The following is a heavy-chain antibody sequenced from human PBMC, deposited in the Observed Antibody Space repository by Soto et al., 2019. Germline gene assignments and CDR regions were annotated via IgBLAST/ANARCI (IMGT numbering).Heavy chain of an antibody. V-gene: IGHV4-61*01. D-gene: IGHD3-10*01. CDR1: GGSVSSGSYY. Sequence: SETLSVTCTVSGGSVSSGSYYWSWIRQPPGKGLEWIGYIYYSGSTNYNPSLKSRVTISVDTSKNQFSLKLSSVTAADTAVYYCARVAGYGAGSPHGMDVWGQGITVTVSS. CDR3: ARVAGYGAGSPHGMDV. CDR2: IYYSGST. J-gene: IGHJ6*02.